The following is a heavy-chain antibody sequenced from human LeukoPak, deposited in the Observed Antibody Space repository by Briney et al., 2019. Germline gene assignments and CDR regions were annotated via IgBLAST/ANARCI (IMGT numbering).Heavy chain of an antibody. D-gene: IGHD3-9*01. Sequence: GGSLRLSCAASGFTFSSYSMNWVRQAPGKGLEWVSSISSSSSYIYYADSVKGRFTISRDNAKNSLYLQMNSLRAEDTAVYYCARLGHYDILTGYFPFDYWGQGTLVTVSS. CDR3: ARLGHYDILTGYFPFDY. J-gene: IGHJ4*02. V-gene: IGHV3-21*01. CDR1: GFTFSSYS. CDR2: ISSSSSYI.